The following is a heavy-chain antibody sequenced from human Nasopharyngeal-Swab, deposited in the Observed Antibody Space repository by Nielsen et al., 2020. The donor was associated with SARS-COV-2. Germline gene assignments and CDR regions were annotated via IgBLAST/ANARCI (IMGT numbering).Heavy chain of an antibody. D-gene: IGHD2-15*01. CDR1: GFTFSTYW. J-gene: IGHJ4*02. CDR3: GSGEFLDY. CDR2: IDTDGTIT. V-gene: IGHV3-74*01. Sequence: GESLKISCAASGFTFSTYWMHWVRQPPGKGLLWVSRIDTDGTITDYADSVKGRFTISRDNAKNSLYLQMNSLRAEDTAVYYCGSGEFLDYWGQGTLVTVSS.